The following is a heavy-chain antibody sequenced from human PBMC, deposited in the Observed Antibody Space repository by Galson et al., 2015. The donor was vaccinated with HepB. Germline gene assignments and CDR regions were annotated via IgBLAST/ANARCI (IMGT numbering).Heavy chain of an antibody. CDR3: ARVDDYDTWFDP. V-gene: IGHV1-18*01. D-gene: IGHD4-17*01. CDR2: ISAYNGNT. CDR1: GYTFTSYG. Sequence: SVKVSCKASGYTFTSYGISWVRQAPGQGLEWMGWISAYNGNTNYAQKLQGRVTMTTDTSTNTAYMELRSLRSDDTAVYYCARVDDYDTWFDPWGQGTLVTVSS. J-gene: IGHJ5*02.